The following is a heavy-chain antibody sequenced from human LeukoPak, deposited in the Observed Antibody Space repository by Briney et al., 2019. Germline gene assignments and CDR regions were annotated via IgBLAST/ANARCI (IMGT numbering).Heavy chain of an antibody. D-gene: IGHD1-26*01. CDR2: ISSSSSYI. CDR1: GFTFSSYS. CDR3: AKDSGSYLDY. J-gene: IGHJ4*02. Sequence: GGSLRLSCAASGFTFSSYSMNWVRQAPGKGLEWVSSISSSSSYIYYADSVKGRFTISRDNTKNSLYLQMNSLRAEDTAVYYCAKDSGSYLDYWGQGTLVTVSS. V-gene: IGHV3-21*01.